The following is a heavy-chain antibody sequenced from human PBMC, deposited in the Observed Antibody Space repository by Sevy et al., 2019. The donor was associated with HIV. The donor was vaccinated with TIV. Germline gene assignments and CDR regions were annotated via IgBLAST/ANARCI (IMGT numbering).Heavy chain of an antibody. J-gene: IGHJ4*02. Sequence: ASVKVSCKASGYTFSSYGIGWVRQAPGQGLEWMGWINTYDGNTKYAQKVQGRVALTTDTSTGTAYMEVGSLRSDDTAVYYCAKGAHPQRSNSWYDYWGQGTLVTVSS. CDR2: INTYDGNT. CDR3: AKGAHPQRSNSWYDY. V-gene: IGHV1-18*01. CDR1: GYTFSSYG. D-gene: IGHD6-13*01.